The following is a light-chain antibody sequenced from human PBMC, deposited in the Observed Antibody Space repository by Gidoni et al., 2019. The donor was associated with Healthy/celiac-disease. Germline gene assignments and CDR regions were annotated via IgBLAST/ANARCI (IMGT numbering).Light chain of an antibody. Sequence: DIQMTQSPSSLSASVGDRVTITCRASQGISNSLAWYQQKPGKAPKLLLYAASRLESGVPSRFGGSGSGTDYTLTISSLQPEDFATYYCQQYYSTLRTFGQGTKVEIK. CDR1: QGISNS. CDR2: AAS. J-gene: IGKJ1*01. CDR3: QQYYSTLRT. V-gene: IGKV1-NL1*01.